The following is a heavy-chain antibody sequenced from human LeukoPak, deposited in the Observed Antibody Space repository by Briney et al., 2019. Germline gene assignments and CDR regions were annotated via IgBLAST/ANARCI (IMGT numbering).Heavy chain of an antibody. CDR2: IYPGDSDT. CDR3: ARQVVRGVSFYYYYYGMDV. Sequence: GESLKISCKGSGYSFTSYWIGWVRQMPGEGLEWMGIIYPGDSDTRYSPSFQGQVTISADKSISTAYLQWSSLKASDTAMYYCARQVVRGVSFYYYYYGMDVWGQGTTVTVSS. D-gene: IGHD3-10*01. CDR1: GYSFTSYW. J-gene: IGHJ6*02. V-gene: IGHV5-51*01.